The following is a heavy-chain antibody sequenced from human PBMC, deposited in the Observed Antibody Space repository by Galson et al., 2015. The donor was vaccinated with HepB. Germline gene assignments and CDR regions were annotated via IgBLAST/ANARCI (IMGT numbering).Heavy chain of an antibody. Sequence: SLRLSCAASGFTFRSSAMTWVRQAPGKGLEWVSTISGNGDYAYYADSVKGRFTISSDYPENMLYLQMNSLRPEDTAVYYCAQGGQWLDFDYWGQGTLVTVSS. D-gene: IGHD6-19*01. CDR1: GFTFRSSA. J-gene: IGHJ4*02. V-gene: IGHV3-23*01. CDR2: ISGNGDYA. CDR3: AQGGQWLDFDY.